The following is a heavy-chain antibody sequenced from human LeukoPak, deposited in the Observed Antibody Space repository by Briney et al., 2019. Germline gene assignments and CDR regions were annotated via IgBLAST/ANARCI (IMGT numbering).Heavy chain of an antibody. V-gene: IGHV1-2*02. Sequence: ASVKVSCKASGYTFTGYYMHWVRQASGQGLEWMGWINPNSGGTNYAQKFQVRGTMTRDTSISTAYMELSRLRSDDTAVYYCARSAESSSWVEFDYWGQGTLVTVSS. D-gene: IGHD6-13*01. CDR1: GYTFTGYY. CDR2: INPNSGGT. J-gene: IGHJ4*02. CDR3: ARSAESSSWVEFDY.